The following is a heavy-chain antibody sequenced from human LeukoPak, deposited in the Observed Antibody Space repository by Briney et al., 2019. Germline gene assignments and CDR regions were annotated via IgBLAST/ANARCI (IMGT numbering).Heavy chain of an antibody. CDR2: INHSGST. V-gene: IGHV4-34*01. J-gene: IGHJ5*01. CDR3: ATGAGSSSNWYTDS. D-gene: IGHD6-13*01. CDR1: GGSFSGYY. Sequence: SETLSLTCAVYGGSFSGYYWSWIRQPPGKGLEWIGEINHSGSTNYNPSLKSRVTISVDTSKNQFSLKLSSVTAADTAVYYCATGAGSSSNWYTDSWGQGTLVTVSS.